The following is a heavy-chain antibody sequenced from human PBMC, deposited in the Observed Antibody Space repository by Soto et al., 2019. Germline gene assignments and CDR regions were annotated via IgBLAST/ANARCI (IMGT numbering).Heavy chain of an antibody. CDR1: GYNFTTYV. CDR2: INCGSGNT. J-gene: IGHJ4*02. D-gene: IGHD6-19*01. Sequence: QVQLVQSGAEVKQPGASASVSWKASGYNFTTYVVHWLRQAPGQGPEWMGWINCGSGNTVYSQKFQGRVTFTRDTSARTDYMDMNSLTSGDTAVYYCARGYTSGWTFDFWGRGTLVTVSS. V-gene: IGHV1-3*01. CDR3: ARGYTSGWTFDF.